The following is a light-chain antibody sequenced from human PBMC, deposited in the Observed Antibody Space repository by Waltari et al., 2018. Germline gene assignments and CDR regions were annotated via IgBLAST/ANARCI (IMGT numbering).Light chain of an antibody. V-gene: IGKV3-20*01. CDR1: QSVSKY. CDR3: QKYESLPAT. Sequence: EIVLTQSPGSLSLSPGERAPLACGASQSVSKYLAWYQQKPGQAPRLLIYHASSRATGIPDRFSGSGFGTDFSLTISRLEPEDFAVYYCQKYESLPATFGQGTKVEIK. CDR2: HAS. J-gene: IGKJ1*01.